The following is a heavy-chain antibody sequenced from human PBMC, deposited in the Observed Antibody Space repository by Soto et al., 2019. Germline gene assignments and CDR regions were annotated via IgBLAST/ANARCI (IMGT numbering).Heavy chain of an antibody. V-gene: IGHV3-74*01. J-gene: IGHJ4*02. CDR3: AREGDYDATFYFDY. CDR1: GFTFSSYW. CDR2: INSDGSST. D-gene: IGHD4-17*01. Sequence: GGSLRLSCAASGFTFSSYWMHWVRQAPGKGLVWVSRINSDGSSTSYADSVKGRFTISRDNAKNTLYLQMNSLRAEDTAVYYCAREGDYDATFYFDYWGQGTLVTVSS.